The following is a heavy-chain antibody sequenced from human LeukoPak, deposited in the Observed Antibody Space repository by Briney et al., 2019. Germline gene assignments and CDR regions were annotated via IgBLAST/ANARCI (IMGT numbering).Heavy chain of an antibody. J-gene: IGHJ3*02. V-gene: IGHV4-34*01. CDR2: INHSGST. Sequence: PSETLSLTCAVYGGSFSGYYWSWIRQPPGKGLVWIGEINHSGSTNYNPSLKSRVTISVDTSKNQFSLKLSSVTAADTAVYYCARGVRQWLVFFAFDIWGQGTMVTVSS. D-gene: IGHD6-19*01. CDR1: GGSFSGYY. CDR3: ARGVRQWLVFFAFDI.